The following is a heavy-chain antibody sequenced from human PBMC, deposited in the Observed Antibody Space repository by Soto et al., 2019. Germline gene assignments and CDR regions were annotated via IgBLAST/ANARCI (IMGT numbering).Heavy chain of an antibody. Sequence: ASVKVSCKASGYTFTSYGISWVRQAPGQGLEWMGWISAYNGNTNYAQKLQGRVTMTTDTSTSTAYMELRSLRSDDTAVYYCASAVGTKTGYCYGMDVWGQGTTVTVSS. V-gene: IGHV1-18*01. CDR2: ISAYNGNT. D-gene: IGHD1-1*01. J-gene: IGHJ6*02. CDR1: GYTFTSYG. CDR3: ASAVGTKTGYCYGMDV.